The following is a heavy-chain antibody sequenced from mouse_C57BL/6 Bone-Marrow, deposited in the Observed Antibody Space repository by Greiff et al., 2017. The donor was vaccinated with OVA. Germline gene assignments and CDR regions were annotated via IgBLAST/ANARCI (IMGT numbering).Heavy chain of an antibody. CDR3: ARGGSSQYYYAMDY. V-gene: IGHV1-47*01. J-gene: IGHJ4*01. CDR1: GYTFTTYP. CDR2: FHPYNDDT. Sequence: QVHVKQSGAELVKPGASVKMSCKASGYTFTTYPIEWMKQNHGKSLEWIGNFHPYNDDTKYNEKFKGKATLTVEKSSSTVYLELSRLTSDDSAVYYCARGGSSQYYYAMDYWGQGTSVTVSS. D-gene: IGHD1-1*01.